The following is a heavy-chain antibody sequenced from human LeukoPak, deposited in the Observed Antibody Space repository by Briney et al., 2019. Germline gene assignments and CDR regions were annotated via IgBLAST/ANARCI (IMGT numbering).Heavy chain of an antibody. CDR1: GFTFSSYS. J-gene: IGHJ3*02. Sequence: PGGSLRLSCAASGFTFSSYSMNWVRQAPGKGLEWVSSISSSSSSYIYYADSVKGRFTISRDNAKNSLYLQMNSLRAEDTAVYYCARVNSKLEAFDIWGQGTMVTVSS. D-gene: IGHD2/OR15-2a*01. CDR2: ISSSSSSYI. V-gene: IGHV3-21*01. CDR3: ARVNSKLEAFDI.